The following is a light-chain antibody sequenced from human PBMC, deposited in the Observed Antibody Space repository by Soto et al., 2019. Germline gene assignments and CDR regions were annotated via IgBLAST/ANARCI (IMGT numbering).Light chain of an antibody. J-gene: IGLJ3*02. Sequence: QSVLPQPASVSGSPGQSITIPCTGTSSDVGGYNYVSWYQQHAGRVPKLMIYDVSNRPSGVSNRFSGSKSGNTASLTISGLQAEDEADYYCSSFTSSTTWVFGGGTKLTVL. CDR3: SSFTSSTTWV. V-gene: IGLV2-14*03. CDR2: DVS. CDR1: SSDVGGYNY.